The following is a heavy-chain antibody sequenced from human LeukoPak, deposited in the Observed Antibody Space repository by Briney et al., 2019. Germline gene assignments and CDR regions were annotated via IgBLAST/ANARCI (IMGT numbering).Heavy chain of an antibody. J-gene: IGHJ4*02. CDR1: GFTFSSYW. V-gene: IGHV3-74*03. CDR2: IKTDGSMT. Sequence: PGGSLRLSCEASGFTFSSYWMHWVRQAPGKGLVWVSHIKTDGSMTKNADSLKGRFTISRDNAKNTLYLQMNSLRAEDTAVYYCARGGYSPVDYWGQGTLVTVSS. D-gene: IGHD4-23*01. CDR3: ARGGYSPVDY.